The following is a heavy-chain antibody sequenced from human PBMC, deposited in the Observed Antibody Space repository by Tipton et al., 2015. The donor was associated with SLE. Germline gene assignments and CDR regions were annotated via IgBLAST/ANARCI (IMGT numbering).Heavy chain of an antibody. Sequence: LSLTCTVSGYSITTGYYWGWIRQHPGKGLEWISGILGSGSSTYYADSVRGRFTISRDNSNNTLFLQMNSLRAEDTAVYYSAKAFSWNFDYYYMDVWGKGTTVTVSS. CDR1: GYSITTGYY. CDR2: ILGSGSST. J-gene: IGHJ6*03. CDR3: AKAFSWNFDYYYMDV. V-gene: IGHV3-23*01. D-gene: IGHD1-7*01.